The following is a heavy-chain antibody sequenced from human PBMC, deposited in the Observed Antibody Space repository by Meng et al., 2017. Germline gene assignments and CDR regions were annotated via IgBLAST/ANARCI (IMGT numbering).Heavy chain of an antibody. CDR3: ATGAAAADH. Sequence: GQLVGSGGCVVKAGGFLRLSCVASGLRFTDAWMSWVRQAPGKGLEWVGRIERKSDGGTIYYAAPVKGRFTISRDDSKNTLYLQMDSLINEDTAVYFCATGAAAADHWGQGTLVTVSS. D-gene: IGHD6-13*01. J-gene: IGHJ4*02. CDR2: IERKSDGGTI. V-gene: IGHV3-15*04. CDR1: GLRFTDAW.